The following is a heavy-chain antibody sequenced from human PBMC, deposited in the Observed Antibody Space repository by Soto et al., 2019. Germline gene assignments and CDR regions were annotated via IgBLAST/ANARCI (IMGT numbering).Heavy chain of an antibody. D-gene: IGHD4-17*01. J-gene: IGHJ2*01. CDR2: ISGSGGST. CDR1: GFTFSSYA. V-gene: IGHV3-23*01. Sequence: EVQLLESGGGLVQPGGSLRLSCAASGFTFSSYAMNWVRQAPGKGLEWVSVISGSGGSTYYADAVMGRFTISRDNSKNTLYLQMNSLRAEDTAVYYCAKRTVGWYFDLWRRGTLVTVSS. CDR3: AKRTVGWYFDL.